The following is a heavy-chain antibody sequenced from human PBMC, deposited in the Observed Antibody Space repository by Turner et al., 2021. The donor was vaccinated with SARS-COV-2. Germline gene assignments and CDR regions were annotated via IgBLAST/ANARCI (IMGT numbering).Heavy chain of an antibody. D-gene: IGHD3-10*01. J-gene: IGHJ6*02. CDR1: GFTFSSYS. CDR3: AREITASTYAMDV. Sequence: EVQLVESGGGLVQPWGSLRLSCAASGFTFSSYSMNWVRQAPGKGLEWVSFISKSTSSIYYADSVRGRFTISRDNAENSLYLQMNSLRAEDTAVYYCAREITASTYAMDVWGQGTTVTVSS. V-gene: IGHV3-48*01. CDR2: ISKSTSSI.